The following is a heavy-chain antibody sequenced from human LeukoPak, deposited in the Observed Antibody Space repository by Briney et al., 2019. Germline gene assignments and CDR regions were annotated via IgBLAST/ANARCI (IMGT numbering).Heavy chain of an antibody. D-gene: IGHD2-2*01. Sequence: SETLSLTCAVYGGSFSGYYWSWIRQPPGKGLEWIGEINHSGSTNYNPSLKSRVTISVDTSKNQFSLKLSSVTAADTAAYYCAKFDWGGSTRGSFDFWGQGTLVTVSS. V-gene: IGHV4-34*01. CDR1: GGSFSGYY. CDR2: INHSGST. J-gene: IGHJ4*02. CDR3: AKFDWGGSTRGSFDF.